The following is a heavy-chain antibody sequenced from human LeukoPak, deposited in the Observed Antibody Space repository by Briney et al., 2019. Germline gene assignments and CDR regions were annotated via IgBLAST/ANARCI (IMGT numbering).Heavy chain of an antibody. J-gene: IGHJ4*02. D-gene: IGHD1-1*01. CDR2: IYYSGST. CDR3: ARVRSDDENLLFDY. CDR1: GGSISSYY. V-gene: IGHV4-59*01. Sequence: PSETLSLTCTVSGGSISSYYWSWIRQPPGKGLEWIGYIYYSGSTNYNPSLKSRVTISVDTSKNQVSLKLSSVTAADTAVYYCARVRSDDENLLFDYWGQGTLVTVSS.